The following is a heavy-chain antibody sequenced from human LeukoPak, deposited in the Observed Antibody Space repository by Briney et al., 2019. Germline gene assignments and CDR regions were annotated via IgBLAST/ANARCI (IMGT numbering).Heavy chain of an antibody. CDR2: INPNSGGT. J-gene: IGHJ4*02. CDR3: ATYSSNWYLFVY. D-gene: IGHD6-13*01. CDR1: GYTFTGYY. V-gene: IGHV1-2*02. Sequence: ASVTVSCKASGYTFTGYYMHWVRQAPGQGLEWMGWINPNSGGTNYAQKFQGRVTMTRDTSISTAYMELSRLRSDDTAVYYCATYSSNWYLFVYWGQGTLVTVSS.